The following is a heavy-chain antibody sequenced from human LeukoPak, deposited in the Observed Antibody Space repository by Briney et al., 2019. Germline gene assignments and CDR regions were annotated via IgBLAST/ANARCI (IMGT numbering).Heavy chain of an antibody. V-gene: IGHV1-69-2*01. J-gene: IGHJ6*03. Sequence: ASAKVSCKVSGYTFTDYYMHWVQQAPGKGLEWMGLVDPEDGETIYAEKFQGRVTITADTSTDAAYMELSSLRSEDTAVYYCATDLYYDSSGYYRTKNMDVWGKGTTVTVSS. D-gene: IGHD3-22*01. CDR2: VDPEDGET. CDR1: GYTFTDYY. CDR3: ATDLYYDSSGYYRTKNMDV.